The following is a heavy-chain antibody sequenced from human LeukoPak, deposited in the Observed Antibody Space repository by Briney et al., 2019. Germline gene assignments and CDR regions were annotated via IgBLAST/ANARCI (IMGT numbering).Heavy chain of an antibody. V-gene: IGHV4-4*09. Sequence: SETLSLTCTVSGGSISSYYWSWIRQPPGKGLEWIGYIYTSGSTNYNPSPKSRVTISVDTSKNQFSLKLSSVTAADTAVYYCARHPEYYYYYMDVWGKGTTVTVSS. CDR1: GGSISSYY. CDR3: ARHPEYYYYYMDV. J-gene: IGHJ6*03. CDR2: IYTSGST.